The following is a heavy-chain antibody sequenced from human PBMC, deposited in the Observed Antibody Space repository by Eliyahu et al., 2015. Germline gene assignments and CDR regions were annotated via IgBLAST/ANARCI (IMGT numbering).Heavy chain of an antibody. CDR1: GFXFXNYG. CDR3: AKEIQTRWLGYYFAD. J-gene: IGHJ4*02. V-gene: IGHV3-30*18. Sequence: QVHLRESGGGVVQPGRSLRLACAASGFXFXNYGMHWVRQAPGKGLEWVAGISHDGSKKYYGDFVKGRFTISRDNSDNSLSLQMSGLRIEDTAVYYCAKEIQTRWLGYYFADWGQGTLVTVSS. D-gene: IGHD5-12*01. CDR2: ISHDGSKK.